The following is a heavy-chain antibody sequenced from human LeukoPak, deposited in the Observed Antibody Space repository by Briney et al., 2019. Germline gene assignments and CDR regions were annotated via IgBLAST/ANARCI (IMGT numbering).Heavy chain of an antibody. CDR2: ISGSGGST. D-gene: IGHD6-13*01. V-gene: IGHV3-23*01. J-gene: IGHJ1*01. Sequence: GGSLRLSCAASGFTFSSYAMSWVRQAPGKGLEWVSAISGSGGSTYYADSVKGRFTISRDNSKSTLYLQMNGPRAEDTAVYYCTREGISATGEFFQLWGRGTLVTVSS. CDR1: GFTFSSYA. CDR3: TREGISATGEFFQL.